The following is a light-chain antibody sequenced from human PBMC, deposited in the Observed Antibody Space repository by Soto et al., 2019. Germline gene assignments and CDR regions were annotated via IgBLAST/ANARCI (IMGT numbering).Light chain of an antibody. V-gene: IGLV1-47*01. Sequence: QSVLTQPHSASGTPGQRVTISCSGSSPNIGSNYVYWYQQLPGTAPKLLIYRNNQRPSGVPDRFSGSKSGTSASLAISGLRSEDEADYYCAAWDDSLSGLVFGGGTELTVL. CDR3: AAWDDSLSGLV. CDR2: RNN. CDR1: SPNIGSNY. J-gene: IGLJ3*02.